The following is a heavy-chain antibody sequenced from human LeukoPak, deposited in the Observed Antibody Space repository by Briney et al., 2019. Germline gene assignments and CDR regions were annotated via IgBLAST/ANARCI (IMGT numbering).Heavy chain of an antibody. CDR3: ARDYTGYFP. CDR1: GFIFSSYA. V-gene: IGHV3-23*01. J-gene: IGHJ5*02. D-gene: IGHD3-9*01. CDR2: ISGSGGTT. Sequence: GGSLRLSCAASGFIFSSYAMSWVRQSPGKGLEWVSAISGSGGTTYYADYVKGRFTISRDNSKNTLYLQMNSLRAEDTAVYYCARDYTGYFPWGQGTLVIVSS.